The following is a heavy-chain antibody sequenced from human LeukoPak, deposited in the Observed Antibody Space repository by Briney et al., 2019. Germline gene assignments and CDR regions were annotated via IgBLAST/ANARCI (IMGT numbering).Heavy chain of an antibody. D-gene: IGHD2-15*01. CDR3: ARGEVVAAPYFDY. Sequence: SETLSLTCTVSGGSIGSYYWTWIRQSAGEGLEWIGRMYSSGSTNYNPSLKSRVTMSVDTSKNQVSLRLISVTAADAAVYYCARGEVVAAPYFDYWGQGTLVTVSS. J-gene: IGHJ4*02. CDR1: GGSIGSYY. V-gene: IGHV4-4*07. CDR2: MYSSGST.